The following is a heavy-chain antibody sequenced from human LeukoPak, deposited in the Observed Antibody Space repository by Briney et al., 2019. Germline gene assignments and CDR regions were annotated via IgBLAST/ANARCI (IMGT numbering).Heavy chain of an antibody. CDR1: GFIFDDYA. CDR2: ANGNRGAI. V-gene: IGHV3-9*01. Sequence: GGSLSLSCGGSGFIFDDYAMHWVRQAPGKGLGWVSGANGNRGAIDYAESVKGRFTISRDNAKNSLYLQMNSLRTDDTALYFCARDRAYSYGYTYFDLWGRGTLVTVSS. CDR3: ARDRAYSYGYTYFDL. D-gene: IGHD5-18*01. J-gene: IGHJ2*01.